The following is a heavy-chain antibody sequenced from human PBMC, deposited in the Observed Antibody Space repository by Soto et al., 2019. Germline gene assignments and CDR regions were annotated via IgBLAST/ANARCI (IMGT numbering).Heavy chain of an antibody. Sequence: AGGSLRLSCAASGFTFSSYGMHWVRQAPGKGLEWVAVIWYDGSNKYYADSVKGRFTISRDNSKNTLYLQMNSLRAEDTAVYYCARERITMVRGVIKPSYYYYGMDVWGQGTTVTVSS. CDR3: ARERITMVRGVIKPSYYYYGMDV. D-gene: IGHD3-10*01. CDR1: GFTFSSYG. CDR2: IWYDGSNK. V-gene: IGHV3-33*01. J-gene: IGHJ6*02.